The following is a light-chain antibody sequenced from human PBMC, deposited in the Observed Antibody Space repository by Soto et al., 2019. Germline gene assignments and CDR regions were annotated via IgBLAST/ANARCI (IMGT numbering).Light chain of an antibody. CDR3: AAWDDSLNGHWV. Sequence: QSVLTQPPSASGTPGQRVTISCSGSSSNIGSNTVNWYQQLPGTAPKLLIYSNNQRPSGGPARFSGSKSGTSASLAISGLQSGDEADYYCAAWDDSLNGHWVFGGGPKLTVL. V-gene: IGLV1-44*01. J-gene: IGLJ3*02. CDR2: SNN. CDR1: SSNIGSNT.